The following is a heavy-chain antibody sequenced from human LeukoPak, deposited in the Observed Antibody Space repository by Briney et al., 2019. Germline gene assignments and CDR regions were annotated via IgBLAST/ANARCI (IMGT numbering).Heavy chain of an antibody. D-gene: IGHD3-16*01. J-gene: IGHJ3*02. Sequence: SETLSLTCTVSGGSISSYYWGWIRQPPGKGLKCIGYFHYSTSTNYNPSLKSRVTISVDTSRKQFSLKLNSVTAADTAVYYCARLGQPNAFDIWGQGTMVTVSS. CDR2: FHYSTST. V-gene: IGHV4-59*08. CDR1: GGSISSYY. CDR3: ARLGQPNAFDI.